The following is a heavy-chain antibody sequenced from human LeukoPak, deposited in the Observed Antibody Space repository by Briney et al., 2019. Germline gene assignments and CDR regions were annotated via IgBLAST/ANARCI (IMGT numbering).Heavy chain of an antibody. CDR1: GFTFTNYA. D-gene: IGHD5-12*01. CDR3: AKDPYRASSGLVDY. J-gene: IGHJ4*02. V-gene: IGHV3-23*01. CDR2: ISGSGGTT. Sequence: GGSLRLSWATSGFTFTNYAVSWVRQAPGKGLEWVSSISGSGGTTYYADSVKGRFTISRDNSKNTLYLQMNSLRAEDTAVYYCAKDPYRASSGLVDYWGQGTLVTVSS.